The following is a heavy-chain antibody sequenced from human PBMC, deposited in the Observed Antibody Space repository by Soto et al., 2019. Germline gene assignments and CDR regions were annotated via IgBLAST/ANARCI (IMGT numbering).Heavy chain of an antibody. V-gene: IGHV6-1*01. J-gene: IGHJ6*02. CDR2: AYYRSKWYN. Sequence: PSQTLSLTCAISGVSVSSNSAAWNWIRQSPSRGLEWPGRAYYRSKWYNDYAVSVKSRITINPDTSKNQFSLQLNSVTPEDTAVYYCARWGNWNSKENGGMDVWGQGTTVTVSS. D-gene: IGHD1-7*01. CDR1: GVSVSSNSAA. CDR3: ARWGNWNSKENGGMDV.